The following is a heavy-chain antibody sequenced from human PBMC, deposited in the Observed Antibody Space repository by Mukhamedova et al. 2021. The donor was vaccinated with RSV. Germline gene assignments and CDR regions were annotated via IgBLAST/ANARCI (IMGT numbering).Heavy chain of an antibody. CDR3: ARGGGTARYYDILTGSGHLDY. Sequence: SWIRQPPGKGLEWIGEINHSGSTNYNPSLKSRVTISVDTSKNQFSLKLSSVTAADTAVYYCARGGGTARYYDILTGSGHLDYWGQ. V-gene: IGHV4-34*01. CDR2: INHSGST. J-gene: IGHJ4*02. D-gene: IGHD3-9*01.